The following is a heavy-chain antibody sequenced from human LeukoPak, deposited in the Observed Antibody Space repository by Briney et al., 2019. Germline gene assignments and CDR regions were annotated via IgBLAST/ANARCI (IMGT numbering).Heavy chain of an antibody. D-gene: IGHD3-16*02. V-gene: IGHV1-46*01. CDR2: INPSGGST. Sequence: ASVKVSCKASGYTFTSYYMHWVRQAPGQGLEWMGIINPSGGSTSYAQKFQGRVTMTRDTSTSTVYMELSSLRSEDTAVYYCASGRRLTFGGVIAHETFDYWGQGTLVTVSS. CDR3: ASGRRLTFGGVIAHETFDY. J-gene: IGHJ4*02. CDR1: GYTFTSYY.